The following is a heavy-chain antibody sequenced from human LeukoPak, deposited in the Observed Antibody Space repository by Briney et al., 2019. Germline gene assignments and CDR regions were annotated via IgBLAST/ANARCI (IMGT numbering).Heavy chain of an antibody. CDR2: IYTNGNT. V-gene: IGHV4-61*02. J-gene: IGHJ6*03. Sequence: TLSLTCTVSGASISSGSSYWSWIRQPAGKGLDWIGRIYTNGNTNYNPSLKSRVTISVDTSKNQFSLKLSSVTAADTAVYYCAREGRHSSGWSYYYYYYYMDVWGKGTTVTVSS. D-gene: IGHD6-19*01. CDR1: GASISSGSSY. CDR3: AREGRHSSGWSYYYYYYYMDV.